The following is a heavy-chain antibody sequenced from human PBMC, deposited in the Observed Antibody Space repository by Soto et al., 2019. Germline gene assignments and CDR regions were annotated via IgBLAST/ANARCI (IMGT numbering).Heavy chain of an antibody. CDR2: IYHTGTT. J-gene: IGHJ5*02. CDR3: VRLTSRITAASHGRSTGLAP. V-gene: IGHV4-39*01. Sequence: QLQLQESGPGLVKPSETLSLTCTVSGGSVTSSSCYWGWSRQPPGKGLEWTGDIYHTGTTYYNPSLKSRVPIYVDTSTEQFSLKSSSVTAADTAMYYCVRLTSRITAASHGRSTGLAPWGPGTMVSASS. D-gene: IGHD1-20*01. CDR1: GGSVTSSSCY.